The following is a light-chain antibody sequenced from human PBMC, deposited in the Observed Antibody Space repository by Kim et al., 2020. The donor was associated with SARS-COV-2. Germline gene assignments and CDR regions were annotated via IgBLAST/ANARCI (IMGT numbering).Light chain of an antibody. J-gene: IGLJ1*01. CDR1: ILRRCY. V-gene: IGLV3-19*01. Sequence: SSELTQDPAVSVALRQTVRITCQGDILRRCYASWYQQKTGQAPLLVVYGKNSRPSGIPDRFSGSNSGTTASLTISGAQAEDEADYYCYSGDDAGARFVFGTGTKVTVL. CDR2: GKN. CDR3: YSGDDAGARFV.